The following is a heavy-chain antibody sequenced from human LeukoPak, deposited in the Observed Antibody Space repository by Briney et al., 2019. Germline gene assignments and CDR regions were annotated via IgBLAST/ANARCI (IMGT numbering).Heavy chain of an antibody. J-gene: IGHJ4*02. D-gene: IGHD3-22*01. CDR1: GFTFTHYA. V-gene: IGHV3-30*03. CDR2: ICYDGTIQ. Sequence: PGRSLRLSCAASGFTFTHYAMHWVRRTPGKGLEWVAVICYDGTIQYYSDSVRGRLIVSRDNPKNTLYLQMNSLRAEDTAVYYCARDPRGPAGYDSPARDTFDYWGQGTLVTVSS. CDR3: ARDPRGPAGYDSPARDTFDY.